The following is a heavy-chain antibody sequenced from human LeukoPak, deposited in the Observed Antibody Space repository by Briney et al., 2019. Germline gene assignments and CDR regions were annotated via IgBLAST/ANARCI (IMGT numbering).Heavy chain of an antibody. J-gene: IGHJ3*02. D-gene: IGHD6-13*01. CDR3: ARSRIAAAGTLGAFDI. CDR2: INPSGGST. V-gene: IGHV1-46*01. CDR1: GYTFTSYY. Sequence: ASVKVSCKASGYTFTSYYMHWVRQAPGQGLEWMGIINPSGGSTSYAQKFQGRVTMTRDTSTSTVYMELSSLRSEDTAVYYCARSRIAAAGTLGAFDIWGQGTMVTVSS.